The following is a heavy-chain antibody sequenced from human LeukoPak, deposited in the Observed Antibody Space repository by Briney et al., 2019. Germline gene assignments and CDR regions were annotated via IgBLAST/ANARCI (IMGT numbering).Heavy chain of an antibody. CDR1: GGSISSYY. D-gene: IGHD3-22*01. CDR3: AGHPDYDSSVDWFDP. CDR2: IYYSGST. Sequence: SETLSLTCTVSGGSISSYYWSWIRQPPGKGLEWIGYIYYSGSTNYNPSLKSRVTISVDTSKNQFSLKLSSVTAADTAVYYCAGHPDYDSSVDWFDPWGQGTLVTVSS. V-gene: IGHV4-59*08. J-gene: IGHJ5*02.